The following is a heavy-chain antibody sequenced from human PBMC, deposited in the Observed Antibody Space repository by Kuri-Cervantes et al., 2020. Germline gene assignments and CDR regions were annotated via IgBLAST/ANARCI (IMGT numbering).Heavy chain of an antibody. CDR1: GFTFDDYG. CDR2: IHSDGSST. D-gene: IGHD3-22*01. Sequence: GESLKISCAASGFTFDDYGMSWVRQAPGKGLVWVSRIHSDGSSTTYADSVKGRFTISRDNAKNTLYVQMNSLRAEDTAVYYCAKDLSGYYDSSGYYSQPGDYWGQGTLVTVSS. V-gene: IGHV3-74*01. CDR3: AKDLSGYYDSSGYYSQPGDY. J-gene: IGHJ4*02.